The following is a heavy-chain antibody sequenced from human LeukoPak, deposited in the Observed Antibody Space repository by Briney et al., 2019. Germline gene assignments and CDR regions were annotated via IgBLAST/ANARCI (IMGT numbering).Heavy chain of an antibody. CDR1: GFTVSSNY. CDR3: ARDRRGYSYGPHY. CDR2: IYSGGST. J-gene: IGHJ4*02. V-gene: IGHV3-53*05. D-gene: IGHD5-18*01. Sequence: PGGSLRLSCAASGFTVSSNYMSWVRQAPGKGLEWVSVIYSGGSTYYADSVKGRFTISRDNSKNTLYLQMNSLRAEDTAVYYCARDRRGYSYGPHYWGQGTLVTVSS.